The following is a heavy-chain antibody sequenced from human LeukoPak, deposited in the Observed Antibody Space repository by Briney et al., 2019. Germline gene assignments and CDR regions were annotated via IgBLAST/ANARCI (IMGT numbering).Heavy chain of an antibody. D-gene: IGHD4-17*01. V-gene: IGHV3-74*01. CDR1: GFTFSSYW. CDR2: INSDGSST. Sequence: PGGSLRLSCAASGFTFSSYWMSWVRQAPGKGLVWVSRINSDGSSTTYADSVKGRFTISRDNAKNTMYLQMNSLRAEDTAVYYCATIEAVRFHYWGQGTLVTVSS. CDR3: ATIEAVRFHY. J-gene: IGHJ4*02.